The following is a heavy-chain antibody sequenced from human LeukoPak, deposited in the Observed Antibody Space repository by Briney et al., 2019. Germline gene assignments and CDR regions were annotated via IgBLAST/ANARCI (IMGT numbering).Heavy chain of an antibody. V-gene: IGHV1-8*01. J-gene: IGHJ4*02. CDR2: INPNSGNT. D-gene: IGHD6-13*01. Sequence: GASVKVSCKASGYAFTSYDINWVRQATGQGLEWMGWINPNSGNTGYAQKFQGRVTITRNTSISTAYMELSSLRSEDTAVYYCARDAWYGEFSPFDYWGQGTLVTVSS. CDR1: GYAFTSYD. CDR3: ARDAWYGEFSPFDY.